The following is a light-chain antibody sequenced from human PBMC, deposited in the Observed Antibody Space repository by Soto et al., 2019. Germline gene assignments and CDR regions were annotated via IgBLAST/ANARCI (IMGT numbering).Light chain of an antibody. CDR2: GAS. CDR1: QSVSSSY. J-gene: IGKJ4*01. V-gene: IGKV3-20*01. CDR3: QQYGSSPALT. Sequence: EIVLTQSPGTLSLSPGERATLSCRASQSVSSSYLAWYQQKPGQAPRLLIYGASSRAPGIPDRFSGSGSGTDFTLTISSLEPEDFAVYYCQQYGSSPALTFGGGTKVEIK.